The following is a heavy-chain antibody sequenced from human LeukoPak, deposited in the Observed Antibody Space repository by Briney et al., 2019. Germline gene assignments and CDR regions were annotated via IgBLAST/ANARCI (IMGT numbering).Heavy chain of an antibody. J-gene: IGHJ4*02. V-gene: IGHV1-24*01. CDR3: ATDLFHYDFWSGQGY. Sequence: GASVKVSCKVSGYTLTELSMHWVRQAPGKGLEWMGGFDPEDGETIYAQKFQGRVTMTEDTSTDTAYMELSSLRSEDTAVYYCATDLFHYDFWSGQGYWGQGTLVTVSP. D-gene: IGHD3-3*01. CDR2: FDPEDGET. CDR1: GYTLTELS.